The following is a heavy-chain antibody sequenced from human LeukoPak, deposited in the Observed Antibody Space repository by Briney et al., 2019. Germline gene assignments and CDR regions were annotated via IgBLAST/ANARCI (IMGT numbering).Heavy chain of an antibody. CDR3: ARRAGAYSHPYDY. D-gene: IGHD4/OR15-4a*01. Sequence: GGSLRLSCTVSGFTVSSNSMSWVRQAPGKGLEWVSFIYSDNTHYSDSVKGRFNISRDNSKNTLYLQMNSLRAEDAAVYYCARRAGAYSHPYDYWRQGTVVTVSS. CDR1: GFTVSSNS. V-gene: IGHV3-53*01. CDR2: IYSDNT. J-gene: IGHJ4*02.